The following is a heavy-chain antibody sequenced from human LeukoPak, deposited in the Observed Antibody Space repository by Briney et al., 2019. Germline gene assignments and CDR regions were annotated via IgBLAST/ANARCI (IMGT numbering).Heavy chain of an antibody. J-gene: IGHJ4*02. D-gene: IGHD2/OR15-2a*01. CDR1: GGSCSGYY. V-gene: IGHV4-34*01. Sequence: SETLSLTCAVDGGSCSGYYWSWIRQPPGKGLEWIGEINHSGSTNYNPSLKSRVTISVDTSKNQFSLKLSSVTAADTAVYYCAGHHPRNTVDFWGQGTLVTVSS. CDR2: INHSGST. CDR3: AGHHPRNTVDF.